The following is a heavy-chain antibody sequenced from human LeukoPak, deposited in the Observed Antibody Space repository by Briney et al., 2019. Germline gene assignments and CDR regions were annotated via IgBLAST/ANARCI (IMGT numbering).Heavy chain of an antibody. CDR1: GFTFSSYA. D-gene: IGHD2-2*01. J-gene: IGHJ4*02. V-gene: IGHV3-23*01. CDR3: AKVSVSSTSTNGNY. CDR2: ISGSGGST. Sequence: GGSLRLSCAASGFTFSSYAMSWVRQAPGKGLEWVSAISGSGGSTYYADSVKGRFTISRDNSKNTLYLQMNSLRAEDTAVYYCAKVSVSSTSTNGNYWGQGTLVTVSS.